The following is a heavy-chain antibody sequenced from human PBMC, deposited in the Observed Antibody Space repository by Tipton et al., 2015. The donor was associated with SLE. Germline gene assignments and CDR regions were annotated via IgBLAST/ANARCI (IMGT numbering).Heavy chain of an antibody. J-gene: IGHJ3*02. Sequence: LRLSCTVSGGSISSGSYYWSWIRQPAGKGLEWIGRIYTSGSTNYNPSLKSRVTISVDTSKNQFSLRLSSVSAADTAMYYCARALWVDKDFEVPLAIRLRAFDIWGQGRMVTVSS. CDR2: IYTSGST. CDR3: ARALWVDKDFEVPLAIRLRAFDI. CDR1: GGSISSGSYY. V-gene: IGHV4-61*02. D-gene: IGHD2-2*02.